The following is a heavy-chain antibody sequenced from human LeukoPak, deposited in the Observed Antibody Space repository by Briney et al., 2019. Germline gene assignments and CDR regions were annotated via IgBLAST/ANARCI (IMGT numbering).Heavy chain of an antibody. CDR2: FDPEDGET. D-gene: IGHD3-22*01. J-gene: IGHJ4*02. CDR3: ATALDYYDSSGAPTDY. Sequence: ASVKVSCKVSGYTLTELSMHWVRQAPGKGLEWMGGFDPEDGETIYAQKFQGRVTITEDTSTDTAYMELSSLRSEDTAVYYCATALDYYDSSGAPTDYWGQGTLVTVSS. V-gene: IGHV1-24*01. CDR1: GYTLTELS.